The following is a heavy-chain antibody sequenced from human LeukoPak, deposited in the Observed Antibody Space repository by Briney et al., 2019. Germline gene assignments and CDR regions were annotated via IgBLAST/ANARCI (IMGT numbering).Heavy chain of an antibody. J-gene: IGHJ4*02. CDR1: GYIFTSGFY. Sequence: ASVKVSCKASGYIFTSGFYLHWVRQAPGQGFEWMGWINPNSGGTRYAPKFQGRVTMTSDTSVSTASMELSSLRPDDTAVYYCARDSGSYWMGLYWGQGTLVAVSS. CDR2: INPNSGGT. D-gene: IGHD1-26*01. V-gene: IGHV1-2*02. CDR3: ARDSGSYWMGLY.